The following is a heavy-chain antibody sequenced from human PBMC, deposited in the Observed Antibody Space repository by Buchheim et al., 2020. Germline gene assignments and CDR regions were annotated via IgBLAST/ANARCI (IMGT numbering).Heavy chain of an antibody. J-gene: IGHJ1*01. CDR1: GGPISSDY. CDR3: ARGSGNSWHLLH. Sequence: QVQLQESGPGQVKPSETLSLTCTVSGGPISSDYWSWIRQSPGKGLEWIGCIFYSGNTHYNPSLKSRVTISSDKPKNQFSPKLTSVTAADAADYYCARGSGNSWHLLHWGQGTL. V-gene: IGHV4-59*01. D-gene: IGHD6-13*01. CDR2: IFYSGNT.